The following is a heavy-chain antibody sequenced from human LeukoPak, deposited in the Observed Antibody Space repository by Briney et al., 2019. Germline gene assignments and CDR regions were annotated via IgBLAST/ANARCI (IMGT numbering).Heavy chain of an antibody. V-gene: IGHV3-48*01. CDR2: ISSSSSTI. D-gene: IGHD3/OR15-3a*01. J-gene: IGHJ3*02. CDR3: AREVGRDFWTRTGDAFDI. CDR1: GFTFSSYS. Sequence: PGGSLRLSCAASGFTFSSYSMNWVRQAPGKGLEWVSYISSSSSTIYYADSVKGRFTISSDNAKNSLYLQMNSLRAEDTAVYYCAREVGRDFWTRTGDAFDIWGQGTMVTVSS.